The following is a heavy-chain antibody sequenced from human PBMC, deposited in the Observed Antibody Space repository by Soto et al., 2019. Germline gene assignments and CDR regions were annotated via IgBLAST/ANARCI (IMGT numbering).Heavy chain of an antibody. V-gene: IGHV4-61*01. CDR2: IYYSGSA. D-gene: IGHD3-16*02. J-gene: IGHJ4*02. Sequence: SETLSLTCTVSGDSVTSVSDYWSWIRQPPGKGLEWIGYIYYSGSADYNPSLGSRVTISIDTSKNQFSLKLSSVTAADTAVYYCASGRYVWGSYRSQNFDYWGQGTLVTVS. CDR3: ASGRYVWGSYRSQNFDY. CDR1: GDSVTSVSDY.